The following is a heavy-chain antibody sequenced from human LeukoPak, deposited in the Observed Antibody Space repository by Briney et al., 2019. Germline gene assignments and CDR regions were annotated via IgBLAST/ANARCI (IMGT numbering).Heavy chain of an antibody. J-gene: IGHJ3*02. CDR1: GGSFSSGDYY. D-gene: IGHD3-22*01. CDR3: ARGGTMMYAFDI. V-gene: IGHV4-30-4*08. CDR2: IYYSGST. Sequence: KASETLSLTCTVSGGSFSSGDYYWSWIRQPPGKGLEWIGYIYYSGSTYYNPSLKSRVTISVDTSKNQFSLKLSSVTAADTAVYYCARGGTMMYAFDIWGQGTMVTVSS.